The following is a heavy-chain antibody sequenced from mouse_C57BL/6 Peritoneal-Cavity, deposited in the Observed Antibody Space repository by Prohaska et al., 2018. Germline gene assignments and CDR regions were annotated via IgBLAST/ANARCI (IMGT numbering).Heavy chain of an antibody. V-gene: IGHV11-2*01. J-gene: IGHJ1*03. CDR3: MRYGNYWYVDV. CDR1: GFTFSGFW. CDR2: INSDVSAI. D-gene: IGHD2-1*01. Sequence: EVQLLETGGGLVQPGGSRGLSCEGSGFTFSGFWMSWVRQTPGKTLAWIGDINSDVSAINYATSIKDRFTIFRDNDKSTLYRQMRNGRSEDTATYVGMRYGNYWYVDVWGTGTTVTVSS.